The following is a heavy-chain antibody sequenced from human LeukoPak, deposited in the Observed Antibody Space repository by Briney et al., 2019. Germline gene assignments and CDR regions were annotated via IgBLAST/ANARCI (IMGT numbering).Heavy chain of an antibody. CDR1: GGSISSSSYY. J-gene: IGHJ4*02. V-gene: IGHV4-39*07. CDR3: ASPIQPGYFGY. D-gene: IGHD5-18*01. Sequence: SETLSLTCTVSGGSISSSSYYWGWIRQPPGKGLEWIGSIYYSGSTYYNPSLKSRVTISVDTSKNQFSLKLSSVTAADTAVYYCASPIQPGYFGYWGQGTLVTVSS. CDR2: IYYSGST.